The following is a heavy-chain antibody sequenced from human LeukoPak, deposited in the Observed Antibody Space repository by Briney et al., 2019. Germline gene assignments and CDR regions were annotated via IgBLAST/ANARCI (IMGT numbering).Heavy chain of an antibody. CDR2: INHSGST. J-gene: IGHJ5*02. Sequence: SETLSLTCAGYGGSFSGYYWSWIRQPPGKGLEGIGEINHSGSTNYNPSLKRRVTISVDTSKNQFALKMRSVTAADKAVYSCARGTKGVLWQYYGSGKGRFHPWAQGTLVTVSS. CDR3: ARGTKGVLWQYYGSGKGRFHP. CDR1: GGSFSGYY. V-gene: IGHV4-34*01. D-gene: IGHD3-10*01.